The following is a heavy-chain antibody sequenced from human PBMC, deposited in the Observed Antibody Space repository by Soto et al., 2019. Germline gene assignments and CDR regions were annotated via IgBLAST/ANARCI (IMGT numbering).Heavy chain of an antibody. CDR2: ISYDGSNK. V-gene: IGHV3-30*18. CDR1: GFTFSSYG. D-gene: IGHD2-8*01. J-gene: IGHJ6*02. Sequence: PVGSLRLSCGASGFTFSSYGMHWVRQAPGKGLEWVAVISYDGSNKYYADSVKGRFTISRDNSKNTLYLQMNSLRAEDTAVYYCAKVLMIVLMVYASYYYYYGMDVWGQGTTVTVSS. CDR3: AKVLMIVLMVYASYYYYYGMDV.